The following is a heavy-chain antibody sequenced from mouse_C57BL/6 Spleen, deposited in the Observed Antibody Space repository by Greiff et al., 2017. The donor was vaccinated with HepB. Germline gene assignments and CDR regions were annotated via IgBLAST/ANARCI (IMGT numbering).Heavy chain of an antibody. D-gene: IGHD2-1*01. CDR2: IDPSDSYT. Sequence: QVQLKQPGAELVKPGASVKLSCKASGYTFTSYWMQWVKQRPGQGLEWIGEIDPSDSYTNYNQKFKGKATLTVDTSSSTAYMQLSSLTSEDSAVYYCARLGGNYRYYAMDYWGQGTSVTVSS. CDR3: ARLGGNYRYYAMDY. V-gene: IGHV1-50*01. J-gene: IGHJ4*01. CDR1: GYTFTSYW.